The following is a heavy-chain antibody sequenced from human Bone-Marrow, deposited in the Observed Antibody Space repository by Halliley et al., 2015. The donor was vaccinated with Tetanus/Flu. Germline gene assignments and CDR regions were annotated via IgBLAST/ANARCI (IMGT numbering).Heavy chain of an antibody. D-gene: IGHD3-16*01. Sequence: LRLSCTVSGASTSTSTYYWGWIRQPPGKGLEWIGSIYYGGNTYYDPSLKSRVTISVDTSKNQFSLNLNSVTAADTAVYYCGGGKNLLGCYYFDYWGQGTLVTVSS. CDR3: GGGKNLLGCYYFDY. CDR2: IYYGGNT. J-gene: IGHJ4*02. CDR1: GASTSTSTYY. V-gene: IGHV4-39*01.